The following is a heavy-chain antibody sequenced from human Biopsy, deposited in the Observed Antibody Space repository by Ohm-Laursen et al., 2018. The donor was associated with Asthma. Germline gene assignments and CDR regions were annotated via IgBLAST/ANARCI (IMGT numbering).Heavy chain of an antibody. CDR2: IMTVFGTT. V-gene: IGHV1-69*13. Sequence: SVKASCNAPGGTFSNFAISCVRQAPGQGLEWLGGIMTVFGTTNYAQKFQGRVTITADETTSTAYMAVTSLRSEDTAIYYCARCQVGYSSGWSLLLKKIYYSGMDVWGQGTAVTVSS. CDR1: GGTFSNFA. J-gene: IGHJ6*02. CDR3: ARCQVGYSSGWSLLLKKIYYSGMDV. D-gene: IGHD6-19*01.